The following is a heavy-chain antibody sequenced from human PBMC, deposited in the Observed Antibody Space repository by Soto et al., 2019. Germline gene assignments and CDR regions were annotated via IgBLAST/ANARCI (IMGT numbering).Heavy chain of an antibody. CDR2: IKPSGGST. V-gene: IGHV1-46*01. J-gene: IGHJ6*02. Sequence: QVQLVQSGAEVKEPGASVKVSCEASGYTFTTYYIHWVRQAPGQGLEWMGIIKPSGGSTTYAQSFEAIVTMTRDTSTSTVYMELNSLTSEDTAVYYCARRHYYESSRGGMDVWGQGTTVTV. CDR1: GYTFTTYY. CDR3: ARRHYYESSRGGMDV. D-gene: IGHD3-22*01.